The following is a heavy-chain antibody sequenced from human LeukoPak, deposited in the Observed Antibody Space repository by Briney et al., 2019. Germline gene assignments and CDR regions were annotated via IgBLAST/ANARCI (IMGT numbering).Heavy chain of an antibody. V-gene: IGHV3-7*01. CDR2: INSDGSEK. CDR1: GFPFSSHW. D-gene: IGHD4-17*01. CDR3: AKGIQDYGDSSSY. Sequence: GGSLRLSCAASGFPFSSHWLSWFRQSPGRGLEWVAHINSDGSEKNYVDSVKGRFTISRDNSKNTLYLQMNSLRAEDTAVYYCAKGIQDYGDSSSYWGQGTLVTVSS. J-gene: IGHJ4*02.